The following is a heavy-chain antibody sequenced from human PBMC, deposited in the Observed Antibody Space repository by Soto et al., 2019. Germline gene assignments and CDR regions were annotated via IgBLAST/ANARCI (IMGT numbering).Heavy chain of an antibody. CDR1: GYTFTGYY. J-gene: IGHJ6*02. CDR2: INPNSGGT. D-gene: IGHD6-6*01. Sequence: QVQLVQSGAEVKKPGASVKVSCKASGYTFTGYYMHWVRQAPGQGFEWMGWINPNSGGTNYAQKFQGWVTMTRDTSISTAYMELSRLRSDDTAVYYCARDLGSSGYYGMDVWGQGTTVTVPS. V-gene: IGHV1-2*04. CDR3: ARDLGSSGYYGMDV.